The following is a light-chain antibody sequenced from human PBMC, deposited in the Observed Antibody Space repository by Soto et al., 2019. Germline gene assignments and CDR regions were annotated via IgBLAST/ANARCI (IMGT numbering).Light chain of an antibody. CDR2: DAS. J-gene: IGKJ2*01. V-gene: IGKV3-11*01. CDR3: QQSYSAPRST. CDR1: QSVSSY. Sequence: PGESATLSCRASQSVSSYFSWYQQKPGQAPRLVIYDASNRATGIPPRFSGSGSGTDFTLTISSLEPEDFATYYCQQSYSAPRSTFGQGTKLEIK.